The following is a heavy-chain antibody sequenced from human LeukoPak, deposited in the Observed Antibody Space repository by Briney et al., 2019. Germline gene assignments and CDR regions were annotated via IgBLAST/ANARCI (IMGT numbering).Heavy chain of an antibody. V-gene: IGHV4-61*01. D-gene: IGHD6-13*01. CDR3: ARDPGSSSWSPFDY. J-gene: IGHJ4*02. Sequence: PSQTLSLTCTVSGGSISSGSYYWSWIRQPPGKGLEWIGYIYYSGSTNYNPSLKSRVTISVDTSKNQFSLKLSSVTAADTAVYYCARDPGSSSWSPFDYWGQGTLVTVSS. CDR1: GGSISSGSYY. CDR2: IYYSGST.